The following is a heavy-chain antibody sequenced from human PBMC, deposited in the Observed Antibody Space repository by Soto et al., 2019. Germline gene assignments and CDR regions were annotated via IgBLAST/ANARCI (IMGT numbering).Heavy chain of an antibody. CDR3: ARASQMFINPYYYPMDV. CDR1: GYTFNRYY. J-gene: IGHJ6*04. V-gene: IGHV1-2*02. CDR2: ISPHTGGT. Sequence: GASVKVSCKASGYTFNRYYMHWVRQAPGPGLEWMGWISPHTGGTTYAQKFQGRVTMTRDTSVSTAFMELSRLGSDDTAVYYCARASQMFINPYYYPMDVWGKGTTVTVSS. D-gene: IGHD3-10*01.